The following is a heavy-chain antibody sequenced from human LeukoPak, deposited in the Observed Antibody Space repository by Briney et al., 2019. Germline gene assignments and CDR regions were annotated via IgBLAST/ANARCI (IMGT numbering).Heavy chain of an antibody. D-gene: IGHD6-13*01. CDR1: GGSISSCY. V-gene: IGHV4-59*01. CDR2: IYNRGST. CDR3: AREAVAGYGSDAFDI. J-gene: IGHJ3*02. Sequence: SETLSLTCTVSGGSISSCYWSWIRQPPGKGLEWIAYIYNRGSTNYNPSLKSRVTISVDTSKNQFSLKLSSVTAADTAVYYCAREAVAGYGSDAFDIWGQGTMVTVSS.